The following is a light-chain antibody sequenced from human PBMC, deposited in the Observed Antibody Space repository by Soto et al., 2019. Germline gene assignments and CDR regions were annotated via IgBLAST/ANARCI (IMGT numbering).Light chain of an antibody. CDR1: SSNIGSNP. J-gene: IGLJ3*02. Sequence: QSVLTQPPSASGAPGQRVTISCSGSSSNIGSNPVNWYQQLPGTAPKLLIYTDNERPSGVPDRFSGSKSGTSASLAIGGLQSEDEADSYCATWDDSLSGTVFGGGTKLTVL. CDR2: TDN. V-gene: IGLV1-44*01. CDR3: ATWDDSLSGTV.